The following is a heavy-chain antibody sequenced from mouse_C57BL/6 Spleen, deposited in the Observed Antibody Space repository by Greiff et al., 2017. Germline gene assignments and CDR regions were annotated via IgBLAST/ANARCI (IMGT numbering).Heavy chain of an antibody. CDR2: IDPSDSYT. CDR1: GYTFTSYW. J-gene: IGHJ2*01. Sequence: QVQLQQPGAELVRPGTSVKLSCKASGYTFTSYWMHWVKQRPGQGLEWIGVIDPSDSYTNYNQKFKGKATLTVDTSSSTAYMQLSSLTSEDSAVYYCARLVKKYYFDYWGQGTTLTVSS. V-gene: IGHV1-59*01. D-gene: IGHD2-13*01. CDR3: ARLVKKYYFDY.